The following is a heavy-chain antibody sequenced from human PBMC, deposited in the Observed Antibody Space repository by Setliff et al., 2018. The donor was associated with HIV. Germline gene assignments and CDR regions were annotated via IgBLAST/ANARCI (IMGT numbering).Heavy chain of an antibody. CDR2: IYHSGST. CDR1: GYSISSDYY. D-gene: IGHD4-17*01. J-gene: IGHJ4*02. Sequence: SETLSLTCTVSGYSISSDYYWGWIRQPPGKGLEWIGNIYHSGSTYYNPSLKSRVTISVDTSKNQFSLKLSSVTAADTAIYYCASFLVTTVTNQDYWGQGTPVTVSS. CDR3: ASFLVTTVTNQDY. V-gene: IGHV4-38-2*02.